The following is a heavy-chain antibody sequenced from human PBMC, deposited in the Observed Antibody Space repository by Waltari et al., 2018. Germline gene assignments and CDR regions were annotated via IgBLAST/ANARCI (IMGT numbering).Heavy chain of an antibody. V-gene: IGHV1-2*02. CDR2: INPNSGGT. CDR3: ARVRSYGYIRAFDI. CDR1: GYTFTSYY. J-gene: IGHJ3*02. Sequence: QVQLVQSGAEVKKPGASVKVSCKASGYTFTSYYTHWVRQAPGQGLEWMGIINPNSGGTNYAQKFQGRVTMTRDTSISTAYMELSSLRSDDTAVYYCARVRSYGYIRAFDIWGQGTMVTVSS. D-gene: IGHD5-18*01.